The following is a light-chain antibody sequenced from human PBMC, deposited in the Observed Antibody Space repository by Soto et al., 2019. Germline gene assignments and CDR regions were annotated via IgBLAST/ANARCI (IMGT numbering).Light chain of an antibody. CDR3: QQYYSSRT. CDR1: QSVGSRW. J-gene: IGKJ1*01. CDR2: GGS. Sequence: EIVFTQSPGTVSLSPGERATLSCRASQSVGSRWLAWYQQKPGQAPRVLIYGGSNRATGIPDRFSGSGSGTDFTLTISRLEPEDFAVYYCQQYYSSRTFGQGNKVE. V-gene: IGKV3-20*01.